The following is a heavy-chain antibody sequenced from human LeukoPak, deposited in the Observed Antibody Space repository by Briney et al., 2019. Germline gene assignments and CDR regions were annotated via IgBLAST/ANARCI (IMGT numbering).Heavy chain of an antibody. CDR3: ARGRRDGYNLIDAFDI. J-gene: IGHJ3*02. CDR2: IYYSGST. V-gene: IGHV4-59*01. CDR1: GGSISSYY. Sequence: PSETLSLTCTVSGGSISSYYWSWIRQPPGKGLEWIGYIYYSGSTNYKSSLKSRVTISVDTSKNQFSLKLSSVTAADTAVYYCARGRRDGYNLIDAFDIWGQGTMVTVSS. D-gene: IGHD5-24*01.